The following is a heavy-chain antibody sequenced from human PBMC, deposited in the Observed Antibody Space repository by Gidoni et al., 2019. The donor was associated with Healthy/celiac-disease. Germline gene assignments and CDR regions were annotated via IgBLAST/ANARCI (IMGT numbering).Heavy chain of an antibody. D-gene: IGHD3-10*01. CDR1: GGTFSSYT. CDR2: IIPILGIA. Sequence: QVQLVQSGAEVKKPGSSVKVSCKASGGTFSSYTISWVRQAPGQGLEWMGRIIPILGIANYAQKFQGRVTITADKSTSTADMELSSLRSEDTAVYYCATKTGGSGSYYFGDWGQGTLVTVSS. CDR3: ATKTGGSGSYYFGD. J-gene: IGHJ4*02. V-gene: IGHV1-69*02.